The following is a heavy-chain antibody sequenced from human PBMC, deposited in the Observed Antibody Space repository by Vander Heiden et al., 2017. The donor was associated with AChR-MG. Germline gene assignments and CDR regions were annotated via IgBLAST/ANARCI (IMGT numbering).Heavy chain of an antibody. V-gene: IGHV5-10-1*03. D-gene: IGHD3-22*01. Sequence: EVQLVQSRAEVKKPGESLRFSCQGSGYSFTTYWISWVRQMTGKGMEWMGRIDTSDCYTNYSPSGQCHVTISADKSISTAYMKWSSMEASDTAMYYCARHGLGYYDSSGYSDYWCEGTVVTVSS. J-gene: IGHJ4*02. CDR2: IDTSDCYT. CDR3: ARHGLGYYDSSGYSDY. CDR1: GYSFTTYW.